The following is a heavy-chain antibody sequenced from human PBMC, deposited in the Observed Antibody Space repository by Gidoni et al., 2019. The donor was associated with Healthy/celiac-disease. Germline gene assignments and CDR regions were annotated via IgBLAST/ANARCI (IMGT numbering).Heavy chain of an antibody. Sequence: QVQLVESGGGVVQPGGSLRLSCAAPGSPCSSYGMHWVRQAPGKGREWVAVIWYDGSNKYYADSVKGRFTISRDNSKNTLYLQMNSLRAEDTAVYYCARDMGIAVAIDYWGQGTLVTVSS. CDR3: ARDMGIAVAIDY. CDR2: IWYDGSNK. D-gene: IGHD6-19*01. J-gene: IGHJ4*02. V-gene: IGHV3-33*01. CDR1: GSPCSSYG.